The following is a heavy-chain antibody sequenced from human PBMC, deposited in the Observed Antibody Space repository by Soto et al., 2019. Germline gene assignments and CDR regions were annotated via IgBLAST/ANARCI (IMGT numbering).Heavy chain of an antibody. CDR2: ISSSSSYI. Sequence: PGGALRVSCAASGFTCSSYSMNWVRQAPGKGLEWVSSISSSSSYIYYADSVKGRFTISRDNSKNTLYLQMNSLRAEDTAVYYCARDNIRAAMASGYCYGMDVWGQGTTVTVSS. V-gene: IGHV3-21*01. J-gene: IGHJ6*02. CDR1: GFTCSSYS. D-gene: IGHD5-18*01. CDR3: ARDNIRAAMASGYCYGMDV.